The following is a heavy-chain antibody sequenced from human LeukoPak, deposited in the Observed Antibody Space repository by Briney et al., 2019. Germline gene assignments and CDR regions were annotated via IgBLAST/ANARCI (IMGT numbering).Heavy chain of an antibody. CDR1: GGSISSSSYY. V-gene: IGHV4-39*07. Sequence: PSETLSLTCTVSGGSISSSSYYWGWIRQPPGKGLEWIGSIYHSGSTYYNPSLKSRVTISVDTSKNQFSLKLSSVTAADTGVYYCARLGEDVTGISIDYWGQGTLVTVSS. CDR2: IYHSGST. CDR3: ARLGEDVTGISIDY. J-gene: IGHJ4*02. D-gene: IGHD7-27*01.